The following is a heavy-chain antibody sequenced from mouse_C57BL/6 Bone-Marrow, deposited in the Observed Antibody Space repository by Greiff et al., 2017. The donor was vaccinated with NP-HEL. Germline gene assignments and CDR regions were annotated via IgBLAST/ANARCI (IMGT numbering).Heavy chain of an antibody. Sequence: VQLQESGPELVKPGASVKISCKASGYAFSSSWMNWVKQRPGKGLEWIGRIYPGDGDTNYNGKFKGKATLTADKSSSTAYMQLSSLTSEDSAVYFCASPYYYGSRGDYWGQGTTLTVSS. J-gene: IGHJ2*01. V-gene: IGHV1-82*01. D-gene: IGHD1-1*01. CDR2: IYPGDGDT. CDR3: ASPYYYGSRGDY. CDR1: GYAFSSSW.